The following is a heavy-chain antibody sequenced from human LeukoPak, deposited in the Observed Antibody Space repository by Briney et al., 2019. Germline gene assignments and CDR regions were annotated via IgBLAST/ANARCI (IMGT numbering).Heavy chain of an antibody. Sequence: SETLSLTCTVYGGSFSGYYWSWIRQPPGKGLEWIGEIYHSGSTNHNPSLKSRVTMSVDTSKNQFSLKLSSVTAADTAVYYCARPHSTFFDQDAAYYFDYWGQGTLVTVSS. CDR1: GGSFSGYY. V-gene: IGHV4-34*01. CDR2: IYHSGST. CDR3: ARPHSTFFDQDAAYYFDY. D-gene: IGHD3-9*01. J-gene: IGHJ4*02.